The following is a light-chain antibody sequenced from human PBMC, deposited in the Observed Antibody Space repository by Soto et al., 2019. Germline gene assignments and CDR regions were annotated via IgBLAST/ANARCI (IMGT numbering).Light chain of an antibody. CDR2: GVS. CDR3: QQYYSYPFT. Sequence: EIVLTQSPATLSLSPGEIAILSFRASQSVSSYLAWYQQKPGQAPRLLIYGVSTRATGIPARFSGSGSGTEFTLTISSLQSEDFATYYCQQYYSYPFTFGPGTKVDIK. J-gene: IGKJ3*01. V-gene: IGKV3-15*01. CDR1: QSVSSY.